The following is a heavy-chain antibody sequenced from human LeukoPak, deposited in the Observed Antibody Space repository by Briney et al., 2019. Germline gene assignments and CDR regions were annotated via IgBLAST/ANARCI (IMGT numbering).Heavy chain of an antibody. Sequence: PSETLSLTCTVSGYSISSGYYWGWIRQPPGKGLEWIGSIYYSGSTYYNPSLKSRVTISVDTSKNQFSLKLSSVTAADTAVYYCARLAPFDYWGQGTLVTVSS. J-gene: IGHJ4*02. CDR1: GYSISSGYY. CDR3: ARLAPFDY. V-gene: IGHV4-38-2*02. CDR2: IYYSGST.